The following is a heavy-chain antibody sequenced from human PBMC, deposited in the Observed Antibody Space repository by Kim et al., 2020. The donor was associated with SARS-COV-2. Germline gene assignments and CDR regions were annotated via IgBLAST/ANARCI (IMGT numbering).Heavy chain of an antibody. CDR1: GFTFSSYS. D-gene: IGHD3-10*01. Sequence: GGSLRLSCAASGFTFSSYSMNWVRQAPGKGLEWVSSISSSSYIYYADSVKGPFTISRDNAKNSLYLQMNSLRAEDTAVYYCARGGNLGEWLLWFGDAFDIWGQGTMVTVSS. CDR2: ISSSSYI. CDR3: ARGGNLGEWLLWFGDAFDI. J-gene: IGHJ3*02. V-gene: IGHV3-21*01.